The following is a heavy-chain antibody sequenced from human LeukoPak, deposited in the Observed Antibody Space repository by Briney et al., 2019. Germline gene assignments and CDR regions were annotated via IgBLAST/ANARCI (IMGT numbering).Heavy chain of an antibody. CDR1: GFPFSDYY. CDR2: ISSSGSTI. CDR3: ARSYYDFWSAYYGYVDY. D-gene: IGHD3-3*01. V-gene: IGHV3-11*04. J-gene: IGHJ4*02. Sequence: GGSLRLSCAASGFPFSDYYMSWIRQAPGKGLEWVSYISSSGSTIYYADSVKGRFTISRDNAKNSLYLQMNSLRAEDTAVYYCARSYYDFWSAYYGYVDYWGQETLVTVSS.